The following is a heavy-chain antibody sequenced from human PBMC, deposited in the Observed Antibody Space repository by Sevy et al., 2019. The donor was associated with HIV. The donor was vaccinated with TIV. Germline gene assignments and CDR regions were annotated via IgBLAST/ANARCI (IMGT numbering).Heavy chain of an antibody. V-gene: IGHV1-69*13. Sequence: ASVKVSFKASGGSFSTYTLSWVRQAPGQRLEVMGALIPMVSTATYAQKFRGRVTISADESTTTGYMELSSLTSEDTAVYYCARNQDGKWVQGTLVTVSS. J-gene: IGHJ4*01. CDR3: ARNQDGK. CDR1: GGSFSTYT. CDR2: LIPMVSTA.